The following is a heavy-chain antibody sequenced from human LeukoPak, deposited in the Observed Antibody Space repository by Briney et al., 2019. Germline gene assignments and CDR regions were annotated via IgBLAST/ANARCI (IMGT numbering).Heavy chain of an antibody. J-gene: IGHJ6*02. CDR1: GGSFSGYY. D-gene: IGHD1-14*01. CDR2: INHSGST. Sequence: SETLSLTCAVYGGSFSGYYWSWIRQPPGKGLEWIGEINHSGSTNYNPSLKSRVTISVDTSKNQFSLKLSSVTAADTAMYYCARASEGSLKGQGPDYYYGMDVWGQGTTVTVSS. V-gene: IGHV4-34*01. CDR3: ARASEGSLKGQGPDYYYGMDV.